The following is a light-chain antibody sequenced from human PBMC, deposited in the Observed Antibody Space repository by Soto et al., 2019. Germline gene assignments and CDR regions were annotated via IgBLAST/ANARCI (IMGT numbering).Light chain of an antibody. CDR1: QSISSW. J-gene: IGKJ2*01. Sequence: DIQMTQSPSTLSASVGDRVTITCRASQSISSWLAWYQQKPGKAPKLLIYEASGLESGVPSRFSGSGSGTEFTRTISSLQPDDFATYYCQQYNIYYTFGQGTKLEIK. CDR3: QQYNIYYT. V-gene: IGKV1-5*03. CDR2: EAS.